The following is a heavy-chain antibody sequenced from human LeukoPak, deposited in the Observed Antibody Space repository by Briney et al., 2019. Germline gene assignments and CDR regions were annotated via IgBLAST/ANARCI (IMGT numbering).Heavy chain of an antibody. D-gene: IGHD3-10*01. CDR3: ARDLRITIPGYGSALYAFDI. J-gene: IGHJ3*02. CDR1: GFTFSSYS. V-gene: IGHV3-48*04. CDR2: ISSSSSTI. Sequence: PGGSLRLSCAASGFTFSSYSMNWVRQAPGKGLEWVSYISSSSSTIYYADSVKGRFTISRDNAKNSLYLQMNSLRAEDTAVYYCARDLRITIPGYGSALYAFDIWGQGTMVTVSS.